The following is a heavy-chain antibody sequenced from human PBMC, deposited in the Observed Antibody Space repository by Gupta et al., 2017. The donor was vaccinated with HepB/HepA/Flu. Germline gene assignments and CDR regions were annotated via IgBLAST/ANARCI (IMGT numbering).Heavy chain of an antibody. D-gene: IGHD2-2*01. J-gene: IGHJ6*02. Sequence: EVQLVESGEVLDRLGGALQLSGEAPGLTFVGCGMSGSGRPPGKEWVANIKQDGSEKYYVDSVKGRFTISRDNAKNSLYLQMNSLRAEDTAVYYCAREEGYCSSTSCPYYYYGMDVWGQGTTVTVSS. CDR1: GLTFVGCG. CDR2: IKQDGSEK. V-gene: IGHV3-7*01. CDR3: AREEGYCSSTSCPYYYYGMDV.